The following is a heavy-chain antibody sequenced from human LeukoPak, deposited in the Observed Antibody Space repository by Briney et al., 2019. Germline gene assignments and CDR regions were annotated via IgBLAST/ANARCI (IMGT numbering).Heavy chain of an antibody. J-gene: IGHJ3*02. CDR1: GFTFSSYS. CDR2: IYRDGTT. CDR3: ARNKRMTPNDAFDI. D-gene: IGHD2-15*01. Sequence: GGSLRLSCAAAGFTFSSYSMNWVRQAPGKGLEWVSVIYRDGTTYYADSVKGRFTISRDNSKNTLYLQMNSLRAEDTAMYYCARNKRMTPNDAFDIWGQGTVVTVSS. V-gene: IGHV3-53*01.